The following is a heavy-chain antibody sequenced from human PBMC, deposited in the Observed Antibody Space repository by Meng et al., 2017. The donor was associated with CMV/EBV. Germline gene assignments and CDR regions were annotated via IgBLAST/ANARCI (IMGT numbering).Heavy chain of an antibody. D-gene: IGHD3-3*01. CDR2: IKSKTDGGTT. CDR1: AFTLSNAW. Sequence: AGSLRLSCAVSAFTLSNAWMSWVHQAPGKGLEWVGRIKSKTDGGTTDYAAPVKRRFNISIDDSKNTLYRQMNSQKTEDTAVYYCTTRITIFGVVRGGLDDWGQGTMVTVSS. V-gene: IGHV3-15*01. CDR3: TTRITIFGVVRGGLDD. J-gene: IGHJ4*01.